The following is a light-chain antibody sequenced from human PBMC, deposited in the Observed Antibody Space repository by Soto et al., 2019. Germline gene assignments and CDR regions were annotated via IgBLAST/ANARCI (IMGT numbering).Light chain of an antibody. CDR3: QQYNTYWT. J-gene: IGKJ1*01. CDR2: KAS. CDR1: QSISSW. Sequence: DIQMTQSPSTLSASIGDRVTITCRASQSISSWLAWYQQKPGKAPKLLIYKASILESGVPSRFSGSGSGAEFSLTISSLQPEDVANYYCQQYNTYWTFAQGTKVEIK. V-gene: IGKV1-5*03.